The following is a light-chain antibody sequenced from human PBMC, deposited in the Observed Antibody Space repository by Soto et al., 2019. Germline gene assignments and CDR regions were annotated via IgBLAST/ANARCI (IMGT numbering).Light chain of an antibody. CDR2: ENN. CDR1: SSNIGAGYD. V-gene: IGLV1-40*01. J-gene: IGLJ1*01. CDR3: QSYDSSRSGYV. Sequence: QSVLTQPPSVSEAPGQRVTISCTGSSSNIGAGYDAHWYQQVPGTAPKLLIYENNNRPSGVPDRFSGSKSGTSASLAITGLQAEDEAEYYCQSYDSSRSGYVFGTGTKVTVL.